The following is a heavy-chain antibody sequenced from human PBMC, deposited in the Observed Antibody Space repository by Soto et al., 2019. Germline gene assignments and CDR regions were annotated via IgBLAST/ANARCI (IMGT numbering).Heavy chain of an antibody. Sequence: PGGSLRLSCAASGFTFSSYEMNWVRQAPGKGLEWVSYISSRGVTIYYADSVKGRFTISRDNAKNSLYLQMNSLRAEDTAVYYCASHAYSSSTTCYSYGMDVWGQGTTVTVSS. D-gene: IGHD2-2*01. V-gene: IGHV3-48*03. CDR2: ISSRGVTI. CDR1: GFTFSSYE. CDR3: ASHAYSSSTTCYSYGMDV. J-gene: IGHJ6*02.